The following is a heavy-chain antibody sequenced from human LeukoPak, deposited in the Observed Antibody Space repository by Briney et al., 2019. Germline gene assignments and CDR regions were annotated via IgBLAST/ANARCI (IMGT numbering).Heavy chain of an antibody. CDR2: ISSSGSTI. V-gene: IGHV3-48*03. CDR1: GFTFSSYE. J-gene: IGHJ4*02. Sequence: PGGSLRLSCAASGFTFSSYEMNWVRQAPGKGLEWVSYISSSGSTIYYADSVKGRFTISRDNAKNSLYLQMNSLRAEDTAVYYCAIGIYYFDYWGQGTLVTVSS. D-gene: IGHD1-14*01. CDR3: AIGIYYFDY.